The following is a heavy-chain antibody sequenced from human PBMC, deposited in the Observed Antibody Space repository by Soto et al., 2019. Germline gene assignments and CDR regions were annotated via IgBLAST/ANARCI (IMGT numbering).Heavy chain of an antibody. CDR2: ISGSGGST. J-gene: IGHJ5*02. Sequence: GGSLRLSCAASGFTFSSYAMSWVRQAPGKGLEWVSAISGSGGSTYYADSVKGRFTISRDNSKNTLFLQMNSLRAEDTPVYYCAKDLNPDILTGWVPNWFDPWGQGTLVTVSS. CDR3: AKDLNPDILTGWVPNWFDP. D-gene: IGHD3-9*01. V-gene: IGHV3-23*01. CDR1: GFTFSSYA.